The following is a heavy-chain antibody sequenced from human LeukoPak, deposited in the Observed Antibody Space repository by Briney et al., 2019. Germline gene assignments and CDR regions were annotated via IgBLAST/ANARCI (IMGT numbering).Heavy chain of an antibody. CDR2: IHYSGST. Sequence: MPSETLSLTCTVSGGSISSSSYYWGWIRQPPGKGLEWIGSIHYSGSTYYNPPLKSRVTISVDTSKNQFSLKLSSVTAADTAVYYCARDSTVLRFLGNWGQGTLVTVSS. V-gene: IGHV4-39*07. J-gene: IGHJ4*02. CDR1: GGSISSSSYY. CDR3: ARDSTVLRFLGN. D-gene: IGHD3-3*01.